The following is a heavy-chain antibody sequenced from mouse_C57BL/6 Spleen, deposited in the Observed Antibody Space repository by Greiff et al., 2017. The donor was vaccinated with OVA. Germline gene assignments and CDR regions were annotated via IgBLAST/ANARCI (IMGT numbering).Heavy chain of an antibody. J-gene: IGHJ4*01. CDR2: IHPNTGST. D-gene: IGHD2-14*01. Sequence: QVQLQQPGAELVKPGASVKLSCKASDYTFTSYRMHWVKQRPGQGLEWIGMIHPNTGSTNYNEKFKSKATLTVDKSSSRAYMQLSSLTSEDTAVYYCGRDERDNWYDSMDYWGQGTSVTVSS. CDR3: GRDERDNWYDSMDY. V-gene: IGHV1-64*01. CDR1: DYTFTSYR.